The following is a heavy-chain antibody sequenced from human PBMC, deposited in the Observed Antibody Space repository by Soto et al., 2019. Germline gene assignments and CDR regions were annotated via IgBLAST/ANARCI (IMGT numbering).Heavy chain of an antibody. D-gene: IGHD6-13*01. CDR3: ARGLAAANLYFDY. CDR1: GFTVSSNY. J-gene: IGHJ4*02. V-gene: IGHV3-53*01. CDR2: IYSGGST. Sequence: SLRLSCAASGFTVSSNYMSWVRQAPGKGLEWVSVIYSGGSTYYADSVKGRFTISRDNSKNTLYLQMNSLRAEDTAVYYCARGLAAANLYFDYWGQGTLVTVS.